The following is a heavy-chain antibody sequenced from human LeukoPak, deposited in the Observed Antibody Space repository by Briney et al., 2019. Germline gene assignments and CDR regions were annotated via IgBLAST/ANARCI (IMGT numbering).Heavy chain of an antibody. CDR3: AGGYGSYSPDY. CDR1: GFTFSTFE. J-gene: IGHJ4*02. V-gene: IGHV3-48*03. D-gene: IGHD1-26*01. CDR2: ISSSGDTR. Sequence: GGSLRLSCAASGFTFSTFEMSWVRQAPGKGLEWVSYISSSGDTRFYADSVKGRFTISRDNAKNSLFLQMNSLRVEDTALYFCAGGYGSYSPDYWGQGTQVTVS.